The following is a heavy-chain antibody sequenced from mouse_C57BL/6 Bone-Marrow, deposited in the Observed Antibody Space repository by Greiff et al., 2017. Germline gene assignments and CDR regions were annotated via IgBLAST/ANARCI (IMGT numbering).Heavy chain of an antibody. Sequence: QVQLQQPGAELVKPGASVKVSCKASGYTFTSYWMHWVKQRPGQGLEWIGRIHPSDSATNYNQKFKGKATLTVDKSSSTAYMQLSSLTSGDSAVYSCAVPYSNYVCWYFDVWGTGTTVTVSS. CDR3: AVPYSNYVCWYFDV. CDR2: IHPSDSAT. J-gene: IGHJ1*03. CDR1: GYTFTSYW. D-gene: IGHD2-5*01. V-gene: IGHV1-74*01.